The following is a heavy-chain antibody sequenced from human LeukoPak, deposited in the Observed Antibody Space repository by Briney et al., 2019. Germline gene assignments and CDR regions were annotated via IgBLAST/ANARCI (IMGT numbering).Heavy chain of an antibody. CDR2: LNSDGSST. CDR3: ATGNYHAFDI. CDR1: GFTFSNYW. J-gene: IGHJ3*02. D-gene: IGHD1-7*01. V-gene: IGHV3-74*01. Sequence: GGSLRLSCAASGFTFSNYWMHWVRQAPGKGLVWVSCLNSDGSSTSYADSVRGRFTISRDNAKNTLYLQMDSLRAEDTAVYYCATGNYHAFDIWGQGTMVTVSS.